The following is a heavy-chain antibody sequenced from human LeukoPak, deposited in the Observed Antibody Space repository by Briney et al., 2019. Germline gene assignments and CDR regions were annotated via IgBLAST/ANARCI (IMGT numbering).Heavy chain of an antibody. CDR2: ISYDGSNK. V-gene: IGHV3-30*09. CDR1: GFTFSSYA. CDR3: ASALFDFWTAYLNQ. Sequence: PGGSLRLSCAASGFTFSSYAMHWVRQAPGKGLEWVAVISYDGSNKYYADSVKGRFRFAISRDNSKNTLYLQMNSQRPEDTAVYYCASALFDFWTAYLNQWGQGTLVTVSS. D-gene: IGHD3/OR15-3a*01. J-gene: IGHJ4*02.